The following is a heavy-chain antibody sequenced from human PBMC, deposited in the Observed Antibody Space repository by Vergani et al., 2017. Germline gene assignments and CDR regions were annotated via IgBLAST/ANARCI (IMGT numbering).Heavy chain of an antibody. V-gene: IGHV1-18*01. D-gene: IGHD3-22*01. CDR1: GYTFTSYG. CDR2: ISADNGNT. Sequence: QVQLVQSGAEVKKPGASVKVSCKASGYTFTSYGISWVRQAPGQGLEWMGWISADNGNTNYAQKLQGRVTMTTDTSTSTAYMELRSLRSDDTAVYYCSGLAVTYYYDSSGYWGKIFDYWGQGTLVTVSS. J-gene: IGHJ4*02. CDR3: SGLAVTYYYDSSGYWGKIFDY.